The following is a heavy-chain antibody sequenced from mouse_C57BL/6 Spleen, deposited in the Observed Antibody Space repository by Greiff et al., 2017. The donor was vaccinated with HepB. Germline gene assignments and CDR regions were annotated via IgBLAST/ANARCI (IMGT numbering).Heavy chain of an antibody. CDR3: ARILLRSEDY. J-gene: IGHJ2*01. V-gene: IGHV1-26*01. CDR1: GYTFTDYY. D-gene: IGHD1-1*01. CDR2: INPNNGGT. Sequence: VQLQQSGPELVKPGASVKISCKASGYTFTDYYMNWVKQSHGKSLEWIGDINPNNGGTSYNQKFKGKATLTVDKSSSTAYMELRSLTSEDSAVYYCARILLRSEDYWGQGTTLTVSS.